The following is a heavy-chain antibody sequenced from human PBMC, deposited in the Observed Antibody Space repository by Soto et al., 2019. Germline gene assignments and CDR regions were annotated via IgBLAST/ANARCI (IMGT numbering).Heavy chain of an antibody. CDR3: ARYCSNSDCHNLFYFDK. Sequence: SETLSLTCTVSGVSVINGMFYWSWIRQSPGKGLEWLGNVHFSGTTIYNPSLKGRVTMSLDMPTGRVFMKLTSVTAADTALYYCARYCSNSDCHNLFYFDKWGQGTQVTVSS. J-gene: IGHJ4*02. CDR1: GVSVINGMFY. CDR2: VHFSGTT. V-gene: IGHV4-61*03. D-gene: IGHD2-2*01.